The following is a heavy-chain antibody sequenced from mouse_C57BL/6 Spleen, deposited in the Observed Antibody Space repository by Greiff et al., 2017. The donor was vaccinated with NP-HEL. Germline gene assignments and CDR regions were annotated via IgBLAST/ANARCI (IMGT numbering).Heavy chain of an antibody. V-gene: IGHV1-82*01. CDR1: GYAFSSSW. CDR3: ARSLYYGSSYVYFDY. CDR2: IYPGDGDT. D-gene: IGHD1-1*01. J-gene: IGHJ2*01. Sequence: VQLQQSGPELVKPGASVKISCKASGYAFSSSWMNWVKQRPGKGLEWIGRIYPGDGDTNYNGKFKGKATLTADKYSSTAYMQLSSLTSEDSAVYFCARSLYYGSSYVYFDYWGQGTTLTVSS.